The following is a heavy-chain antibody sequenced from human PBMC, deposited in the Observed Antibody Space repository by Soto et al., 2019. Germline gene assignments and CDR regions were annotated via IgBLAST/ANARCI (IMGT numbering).Heavy chain of an antibody. CDR3: ARGYCSGGSCYSFDY. D-gene: IGHD2-15*01. CDR1: GYTFTSYG. Sequence: ASVKVSCKASGYTFTSYGISWVRQGPGQGLEWMGWISAYNGNTNYAQKLQGRVTMTTDTSTSTAYMELRSLRSDDTAVYYCARGYCSGGSCYSFDYWGQGTLVTVSS. CDR2: ISAYNGNT. J-gene: IGHJ4*02. V-gene: IGHV1-18*01.